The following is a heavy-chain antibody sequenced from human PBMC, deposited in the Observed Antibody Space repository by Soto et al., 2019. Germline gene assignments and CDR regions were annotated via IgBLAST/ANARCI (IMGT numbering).Heavy chain of an antibody. CDR1: GGTFSSYA. J-gene: IGHJ4*02. CDR3: ARDPWGGDYYDSSGYYYFGNYFDY. Sequence: SVKVSCKASGGTFSSYATSWVRQAPGQGLEWMGGIIPIFGTANYAQKFQGRVTITADESTSTAYMELSSLRSEDTAVYYCARDPWGGDYYDSSGYYYFGNYFDYWGQGTLVTVSS. CDR2: IIPIFGTA. D-gene: IGHD3-22*01. V-gene: IGHV1-69*13.